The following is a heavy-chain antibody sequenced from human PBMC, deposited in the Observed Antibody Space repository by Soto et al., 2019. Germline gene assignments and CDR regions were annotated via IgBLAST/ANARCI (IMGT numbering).Heavy chain of an antibody. D-gene: IGHD3-16*01. CDR2: IWYDGSNK. Sequence: QVQLVESGGGVVQPGRSLRLSCAASGFTFSSYGMHWVRQAPGKGLEWVAVIWYDGSNKYYADSVKGRFTISRDNAKNTLYLQMNSLRAEDTAVYYCARQNVYVDPLVGAFDIWGQGTMVTVSS. J-gene: IGHJ3*02. V-gene: IGHV3-33*01. CDR1: GFTFSSYG. CDR3: ARQNVYVDPLVGAFDI.